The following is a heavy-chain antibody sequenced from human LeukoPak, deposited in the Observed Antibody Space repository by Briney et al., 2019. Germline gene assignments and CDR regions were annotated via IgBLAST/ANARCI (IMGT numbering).Heavy chain of an antibody. CDR2: ISDSGGST. D-gene: IGHD1-26*01. V-gene: IGHV3-23*01. CDR3: GKLSGRYFFDY. J-gene: IGHJ4*02. Sequence: GGSLRLSCTASGFTFSSYAMSWVRQAPGKGLEWVSGISDSGGSTYYADSVKGRFTVSRDNYKNTLYLQMNNLRAEDTAVYYCGKLSGRYFFDYWGQGTLVTVSS. CDR1: GFTFSSYA.